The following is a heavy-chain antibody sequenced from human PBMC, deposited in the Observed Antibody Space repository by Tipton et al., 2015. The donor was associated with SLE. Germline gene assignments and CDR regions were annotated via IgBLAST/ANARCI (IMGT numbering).Heavy chain of an antibody. D-gene: IGHD3/OR15-3a*01. Sequence: TLSLTCAVYGGSFSTYHWSWIRQPPGKGLEWIGEINQSGSTNYNPSLKSRVTISEDRSEKQISLKLTSVTAADTAVYYCAGYLDWKYTFVDYWGQGTLVTVSS. CDR3: AGYLDWKYTFVDY. CDR2: INQSGST. CDR1: GGSFSTYH. V-gene: IGHV4-34*01. J-gene: IGHJ4*02.